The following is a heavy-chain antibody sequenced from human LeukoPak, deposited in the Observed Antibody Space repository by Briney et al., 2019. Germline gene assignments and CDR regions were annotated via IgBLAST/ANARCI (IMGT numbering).Heavy chain of an antibody. V-gene: IGHV3-23*01. D-gene: IGHD3/OR15-3a*01. CDR2: TSGIGAGT. CDR3: AKDSRDWTYFDF. Sequence: GGSLRLSCLTSGFTFSSYAMSWVRQAPGKGLEWVSTTSGIGAGTYYADSVRGRFTISRDNAKNTLYLQMDSLRAEDTAVYYCAKDSRDWTYFDFWGQGTLVTVSS. CDR1: GFTFSSYA. J-gene: IGHJ4*02.